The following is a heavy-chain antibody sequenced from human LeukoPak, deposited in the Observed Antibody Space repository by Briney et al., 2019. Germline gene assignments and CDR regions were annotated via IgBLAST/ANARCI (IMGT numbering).Heavy chain of an antibody. Sequence: GGSLRLSCAASGFTFDDYTMHWVRQAPGKGLEWVSLISWDGGSTYYADSVKGRFTISGDNAKNSLYLQMNSLRAEDTAVYYCARQTAGGWLLPPDYWGQGTLVTVSS. D-gene: IGHD3-22*01. J-gene: IGHJ4*02. CDR2: ISWDGGST. V-gene: IGHV3-43*01. CDR3: ARQTAGGWLLPPDY. CDR1: GFTFDDYT.